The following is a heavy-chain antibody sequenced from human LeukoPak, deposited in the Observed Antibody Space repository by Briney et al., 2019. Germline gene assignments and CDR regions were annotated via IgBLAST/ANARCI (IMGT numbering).Heavy chain of an antibody. D-gene: IGHD4-17*01. J-gene: IGHJ4*02. V-gene: IGHV1-2*02. Sequence: ASVKVSCKASGYTFTGYYVHWVRQAPGQGLEWMGWINPNSGGANYAQKFQGRVTMTRDTSISTAYMELSRLRSDDTAVYYCARDQLRLDEDYGDYVYYFDYWGQGTLVTVSS. CDR3: ARDQLRLDEDYGDYVYYFDY. CDR2: INPNSGGA. CDR1: GYTFTGYY.